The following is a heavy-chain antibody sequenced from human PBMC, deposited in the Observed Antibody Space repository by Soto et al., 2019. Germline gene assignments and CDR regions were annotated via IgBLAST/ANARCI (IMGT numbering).Heavy chain of an antibody. Sequence: ASVKVSCKASGFTFTSSAMQWVRQARGQRLEWIGWIVVGSGNTNYAQKFQERVTITRDMSTSTAYMELSSLRSEDTAVYYCAATSSIAAYDAFDIWAQGTMVTVSS. CDR3: AATSSIAAYDAFDI. CDR1: GFTFTSSA. CDR2: IVVGSGNT. V-gene: IGHV1-58*02. J-gene: IGHJ3*02. D-gene: IGHD6-6*01.